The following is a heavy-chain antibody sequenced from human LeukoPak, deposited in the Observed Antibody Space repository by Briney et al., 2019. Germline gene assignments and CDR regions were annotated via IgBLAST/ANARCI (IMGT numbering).Heavy chain of an antibody. Sequence: GGSLRLSCAASGFTFDDYAMHWVRQAPGKGLEWVSGISWNSGSIGYADSVKGRFTVSRDNAKNSLYLQMNSLRAEDTALYYCAKDEVVVITGYFQHWGQGTLATVSS. V-gene: IGHV3-9*01. D-gene: IGHD3-22*01. CDR1: GFTFDDYA. CDR2: ISWNSGSI. CDR3: AKDEVVVITGYFQH. J-gene: IGHJ1*01.